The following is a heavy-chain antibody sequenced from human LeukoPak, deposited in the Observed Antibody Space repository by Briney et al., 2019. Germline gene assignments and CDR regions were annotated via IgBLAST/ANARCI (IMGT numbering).Heavy chain of an antibody. CDR2: INPNSGGT. CDR1: GYTFTDYY. CDR3: GRIGYNHYFDY. V-gene: IGHV1-2*02. Sequence: ASVKVSCKASGYTFTDYYLHWVRQAPGQGLEWMGWINPNSGGTNYAQTFQGRVTMTRDTSITTAYLELSRLRSDDTAVYYCGRIGYNHYFDYWGQGTLVTVSS. J-gene: IGHJ4*02. D-gene: IGHD5-24*01.